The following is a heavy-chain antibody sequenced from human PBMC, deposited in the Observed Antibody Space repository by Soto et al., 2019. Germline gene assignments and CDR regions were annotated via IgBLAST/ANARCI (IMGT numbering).Heavy chain of an antibody. CDR2: ISAYNGNT. CDR3: ARDITMVRGVIFYYYGMDV. J-gene: IGHJ6*02. D-gene: IGHD3-10*01. Sequence: ASVKVSCKASGYTFTSCGISWVRQAPGQGLEWMGWISAYNGNTNYAQKLQGRVTMTTDTSTSTAYMELRSLRSDDTAVYYCARDITMVRGVIFYYYGMDVWGQGTTVTVSS. CDR1: GYTFTSCG. V-gene: IGHV1-18*04.